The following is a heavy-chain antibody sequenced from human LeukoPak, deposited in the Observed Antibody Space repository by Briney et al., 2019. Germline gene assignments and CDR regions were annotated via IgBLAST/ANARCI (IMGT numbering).Heavy chain of an antibody. CDR3: ATSIVGLTYDEHFQH. V-gene: IGHV3-53*01. J-gene: IGHJ1*01. CDR2: IYNGGST. D-gene: IGHD1-26*01. Sequence: GGSLRLSCAASGFTVNTNHMHWVRQAPGKGLEWVSTIYNGGSTYYADSVKGRFTISRDNSKNTLYLQMNSLRAEDTAVYYCATSIVGLTYDEHFQHWGQGILVTVSS. CDR1: GFTVNTNH.